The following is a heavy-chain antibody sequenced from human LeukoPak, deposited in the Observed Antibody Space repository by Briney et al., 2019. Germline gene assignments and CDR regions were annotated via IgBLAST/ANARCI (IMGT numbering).Heavy chain of an antibody. CDR2: ISYDGSNK. Sequence: PGGSLRLSCAASGFTFSSYGMHWVRQAPGKGLEWVAVISYDGSNKHYADSVKGRFTISRDNSKNTLYLQMNSLRAEDTAVYYCAKGPTSVAGDYWGQGTLVTVSS. V-gene: IGHV3-30*18. J-gene: IGHJ4*02. CDR1: GFTFSSYG. CDR3: AKGPTSVAGDY. D-gene: IGHD6-19*01.